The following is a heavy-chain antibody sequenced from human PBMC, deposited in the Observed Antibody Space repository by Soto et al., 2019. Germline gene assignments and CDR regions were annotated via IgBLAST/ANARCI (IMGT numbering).Heavy chain of an antibody. V-gene: IGHV1-69*13. Sequence: ASVKFSCQASGGTFSSYAISWVRQARGQGLEWMGGIIPIFGTANYAQKFQGRCTITADESTSTAYMELSSLRSEDTAVYYCARVWNYDLWSGCSIPDYYGMDVWRQGTTVTVSS. CDR3: ARVWNYDLWSGCSIPDYYGMDV. J-gene: IGHJ6*02. CDR2: IIPIFGTA. D-gene: IGHD3-3*01. CDR1: GGTFSSYA.